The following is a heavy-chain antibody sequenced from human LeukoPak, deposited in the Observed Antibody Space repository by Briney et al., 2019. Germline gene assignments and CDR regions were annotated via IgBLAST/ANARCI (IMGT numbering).Heavy chain of an antibody. J-gene: IGHJ3*02. Sequence: PPGGSLRLSCAASGFTFSSYGMHWVRQAPGKGLEWVAVISYDGSNKYYADSVKGRFTISRDNSKNTLYLQMNSLRAEDTAAYYCAKFVTRDAFDIWGQGTMVTVSS. CDR1: GFTFSSYG. CDR3: AKFVTRDAFDI. CDR2: ISYDGSNK. V-gene: IGHV3-30*18. D-gene: IGHD2-21*02.